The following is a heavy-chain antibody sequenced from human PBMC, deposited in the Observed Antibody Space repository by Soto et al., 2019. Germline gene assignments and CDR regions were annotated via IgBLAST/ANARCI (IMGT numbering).Heavy chain of an antibody. J-gene: IGHJ6*02. Sequence: PSETLSLTCTVPGGSVISESHCCGWIRQTPWSGLEWIGYIYYTGSTNYNPSLKGRVTMSVDTSRDQVSLRLRSVTRADTAVYYCARDQYDFRSGSYYYAMEVWGQGTKVTVSS. CDR1: GGSVISESHC. V-gene: IGHV4-61*01. D-gene: IGHD3-3*01. CDR3: ARDQYDFRSGSYYYAMEV. CDR2: IYYTGST.